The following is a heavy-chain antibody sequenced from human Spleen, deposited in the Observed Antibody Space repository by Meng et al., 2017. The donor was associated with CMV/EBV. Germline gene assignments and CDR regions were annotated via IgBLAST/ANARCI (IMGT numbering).Heavy chain of an antibody. CDR1: GYTFIDHH. D-gene: IGHD6-19*01. J-gene: IGHJ3*02. CDR3: ARGGEQWGAFDI. V-gene: IGHV1-2*02. CDR2: INPDGGGT. Sequence: ASVKVSCKASGYTFIDHHMHWVRQAPGQGLEWMGWINPDGGGTKYAQKFQGRVTMTTDTSTNTAYMELRSLRSDYTAVYYCARGGEQWGAFDIWGQGAMVTVSS.